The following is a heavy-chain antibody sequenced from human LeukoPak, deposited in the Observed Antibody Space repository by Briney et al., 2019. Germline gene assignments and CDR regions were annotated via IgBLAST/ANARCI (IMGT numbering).Heavy chain of an antibody. Sequence: GGSLRLSCAASGFTVSSNYMSWVRQAPGKGLEWVSVNYSGGSTYYADSVKGRFTISRDNSKNTLYLQMNSLRAEDTAVYYCARVFGDYEWAIDYWGQGTLVTVSS. CDR2: NYSGGST. J-gene: IGHJ4*02. D-gene: IGHD4-17*01. CDR3: ARVFGDYEWAIDY. V-gene: IGHV3-66*01. CDR1: GFTVSSNY.